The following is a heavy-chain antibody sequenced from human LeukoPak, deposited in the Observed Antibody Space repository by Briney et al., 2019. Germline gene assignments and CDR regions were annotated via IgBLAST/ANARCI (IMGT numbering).Heavy chain of an antibody. CDR1: GFTFSSYG. V-gene: IGHV3-33*01. CDR2: IWFDGSNK. J-gene: IGHJ4*02. CDR3: AIDMDYYGSGSYYFDY. D-gene: IGHD3-10*01. Sequence: GGSLRLSCAASGFTFSSYGMHWVRQAPGKGLEWVAVIWFDGSNKYYADSVKGRFTISRDNSKNTLYLQMNSLRAEDTAVYYCAIDMDYYGSGSYYFDYWGQGTLVTVSS.